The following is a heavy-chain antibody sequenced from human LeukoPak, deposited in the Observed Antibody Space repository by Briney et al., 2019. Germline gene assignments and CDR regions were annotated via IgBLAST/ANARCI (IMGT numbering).Heavy chain of an antibody. CDR2: ISYDGSNK. CDR3: RSMITFGGL. V-gene: IGHV3-30*03. D-gene: IGHD3-16*01. J-gene: IGHJ4*02. Sequence: GGSLRLSCAASGFTFSSYGMHWVRQAPGKGLEWVAVISYDGSNKYYADSVKGRFTIYRDNSKNTLYLQMNSLRAEDTAVYYCRSMITFGGLWGQGTLVTVSS. CDR1: GFTFSSYG.